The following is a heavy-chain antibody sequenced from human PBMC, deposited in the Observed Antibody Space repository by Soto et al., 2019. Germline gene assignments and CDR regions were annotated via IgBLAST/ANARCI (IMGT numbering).Heavy chain of an antibody. CDR3: ARTSAGGKYYYGMDV. V-gene: IGHV5-51*01. J-gene: IGHJ6*02. CDR1: GYKFTSYW. Sequence: GASQKISCKGSGYKFTSYWMGWVRQITGKGLEWMGIIYPGDSDTRYSPSFQGQVTISADKSISAAYLQWSSLKASDTAMYYCARTSAGGKYYYGMDVWGQGTTGTVSS. D-gene: IGHD6-13*01. CDR2: IYPGDSDT.